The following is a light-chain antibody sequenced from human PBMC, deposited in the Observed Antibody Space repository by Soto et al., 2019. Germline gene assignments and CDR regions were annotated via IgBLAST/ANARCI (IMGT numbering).Light chain of an antibody. J-gene: IGLJ1*01. CDR1: GLNIGAGYD. CDR2: GNK. CDR3: QSFDAGVSGYV. Sequence: QSVLTQPPSGSGALGQRVTISCTGCGLNIGAGYDVHWYQQLPGTAPKVVIYGNKIPPSGVPDRFTGSKSGTSASLPITGLQAGDEAEYYCQSFDAGVSGYVFGPGTKVTVI. V-gene: IGLV1-40*01.